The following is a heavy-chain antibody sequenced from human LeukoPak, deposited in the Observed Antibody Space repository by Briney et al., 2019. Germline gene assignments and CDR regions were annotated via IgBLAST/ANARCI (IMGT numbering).Heavy chain of an antibody. CDR2: INHSGST. J-gene: IGHJ4*02. CDR1: GGSFSGYY. Sequence: PSETLSLTCAVYGGSFSGYYWSWIRQPPGKGLGWIGEINHSGSTNYNPSPKSRVTISVEKSKNQCSLKLSSVPAADTAVYYCARVARGSGTPRGYFDYWGQGTLVTVSS. V-gene: IGHV4-34*01. D-gene: IGHD3-10*01. CDR3: ARVARGSGTPRGYFDY.